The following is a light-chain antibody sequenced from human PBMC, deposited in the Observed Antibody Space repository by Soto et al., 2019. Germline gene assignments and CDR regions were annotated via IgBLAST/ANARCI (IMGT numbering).Light chain of an antibody. CDR1: QRVLYSSNNKNY. CDR3: PQYYSTRT. J-gene: IGKJ1*01. V-gene: IGKV4-1*01. Sequence: EIVMTQSPDSLAVCLGERDTINCKARQRVLYSSNNKNYFAWYQQKPGRPPKLRIYWASTRESGVPDRFSGSGNGTVCTLTISSLHAEDVAGYYCPQYYSTRTYGPRTKVEFK. CDR2: WAS.